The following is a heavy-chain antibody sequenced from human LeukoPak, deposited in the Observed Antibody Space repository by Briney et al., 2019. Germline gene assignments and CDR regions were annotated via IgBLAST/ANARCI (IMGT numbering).Heavy chain of an antibody. V-gene: IGHV3-7*01. CDR1: GFTFSSYW. J-gene: IGHJ4*02. CDR3: ARDLGYCSSTSCYLDY. CDR2: IKQDGSEK. Sequence: GGSLRLSCATSGFTFSSYWMSWVRQAPGMGLEWVANIKQDGSEKYYVDSVKGRFTISRDNAKNSLYLQMNSLRAEDTAVYYCARDLGYCSSTSCYLDYWGQGTLVTVSS. D-gene: IGHD2-2*01.